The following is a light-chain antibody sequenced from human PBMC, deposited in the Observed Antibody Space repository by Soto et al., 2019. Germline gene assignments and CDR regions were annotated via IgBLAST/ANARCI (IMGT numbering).Light chain of an antibody. CDR3: TSHTSSNTRV. CDR1: SSDVGGYNY. J-gene: IGLJ1*01. CDR2: EVS. Sequence: QSSLTQPASVSGSPGQSITISCTGTSSDVGGYNYVSWYQQHPGKAPKLMIYEVSNRPSGVSNRFSGSKSGNTASLTISGLQADEEADYYCTSHTSSNTRVFGTGTKLTVL. V-gene: IGLV2-14*01.